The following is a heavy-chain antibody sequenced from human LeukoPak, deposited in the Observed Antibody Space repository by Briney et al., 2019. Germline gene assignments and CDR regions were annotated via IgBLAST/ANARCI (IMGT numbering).Heavy chain of an antibody. CDR1: GFTFNTYA. CDR3: ARDLRYSSLDY. V-gene: IGHV3-33*01. J-gene: IGHJ4*02. Sequence: GGSLRLSCAASGFTFNTYAMHWGRQAPGKRLDWVALIWSDGSDKYHVDSVKGRFTISRDNSKNTLYLQMNSLRAEDTAMYYCARDLRYSSLDYWGQGTLVTVSS. D-gene: IGHD4-11*01. CDR2: IWSDGSDK.